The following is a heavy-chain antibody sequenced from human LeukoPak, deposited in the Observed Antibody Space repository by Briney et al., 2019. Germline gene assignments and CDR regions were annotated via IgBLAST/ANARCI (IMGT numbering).Heavy chain of an antibody. CDR3: ARERYGGLDY. J-gene: IGHJ4*01. V-gene: IGHV3-48*01. CDR1: GFTFSSYS. D-gene: IGHD4-17*01. CDR2: ISSSSRTI. Sequence: GGCLRLSYAASGFTFSSYSMNWVRQAPGKGLEWVSYISSSSRTIYYADSVKGRFTISRDNAKNSLYLQMNSLRAEDTAVYYCARERYGGLDYWGQGTLVTVSS.